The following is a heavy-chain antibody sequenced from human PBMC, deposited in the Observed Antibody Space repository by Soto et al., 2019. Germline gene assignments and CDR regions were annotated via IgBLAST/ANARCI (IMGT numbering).Heavy chain of an antibody. CDR3: ASNAIQLWFFDY. CDR2: ISSSGSTI. Sequence: PGGSLRLSCAASGLTFSDYYMSWIRQAPGKGLEWVSYISSSGSTIYYADSVKGRFTISRDNAKNSLYLQMNSLRAEDTAVYYCASNAIQLWFFDYWGQGTLVTVSS. J-gene: IGHJ4*02. CDR1: GLTFSDYY. V-gene: IGHV3-11*01. D-gene: IGHD5-18*01.